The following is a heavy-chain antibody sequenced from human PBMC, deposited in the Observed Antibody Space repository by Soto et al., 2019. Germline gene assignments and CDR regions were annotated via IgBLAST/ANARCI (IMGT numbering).Heavy chain of an antibody. CDR2: ISFSGST. Sequence: QLQLQESGPGLVKPSQTLSLTCTVSGGSISSGGYSWSWIRQPPGKGLEWIGYISFSGSTSYNPSLKSRVTISVDRSKNQFSLKLSSVTAADTAVYYCARTPTPWGQGALVTVSS. CDR3: ARTPTP. V-gene: IGHV4-30-2*01. J-gene: IGHJ5*02. CDR1: GGSISSGGYS.